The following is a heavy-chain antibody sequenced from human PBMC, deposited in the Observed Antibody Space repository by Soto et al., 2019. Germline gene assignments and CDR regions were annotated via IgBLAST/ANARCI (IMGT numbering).Heavy chain of an antibody. J-gene: IGHJ4*02. CDR1: GFTFSTYG. CDR3: VRGSQPHYYSSGSLDY. V-gene: IGHV3-30*03. D-gene: IGHD3-10*01. CDR2: ISHDESNK. Sequence: QVQLVESGGGVVQPGRSLRLSCAASGFTFSTYGMHWVRQAPGKGLEWVAVISHDESNKYYADSMKGRFTISRDNSKSTLYLQMNSLRPEDTAVFYCVRGSQPHYYSSGSLDYWGQGTLVTVSS.